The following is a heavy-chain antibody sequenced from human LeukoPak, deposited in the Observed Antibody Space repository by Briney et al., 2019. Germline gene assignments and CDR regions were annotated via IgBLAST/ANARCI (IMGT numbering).Heavy chain of an antibody. CDR3: ARMTTGHDY. CDR1: GTSFSSYY. V-gene: IGHV4-34*01. J-gene: IGHJ4*02. Sequence: PSETLSLTCGVSGTSFSSYYWSWIRQTPGRGLEWIGEVNHSGYTNMNPSLKSRVTISVDTSKNHLSLRMSNVTAADTAVYFCARMTTGHDYWGQGTLVTVSS. D-gene: IGHD4-17*01. CDR2: VNHSGYT.